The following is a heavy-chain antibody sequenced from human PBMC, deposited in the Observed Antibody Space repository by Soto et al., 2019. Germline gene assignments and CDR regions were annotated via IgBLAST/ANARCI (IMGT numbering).Heavy chain of an antibody. J-gene: IGHJ3*02. CDR2: IYPDDSDT. CDR3: AIGGDWFFFDI. Sequence: GESLKISCNGSGYSFTNYWIGWGRQMPGKGLEWMGIIYPDDSDTRYNPSFQGQVTISADKSISTAYLQWSSLKASDTAMYYCAIGGDWFFFDIWAQGTMVTVSS. D-gene: IGHD2-21*02. V-gene: IGHV5-51*01. CDR1: GYSFTNYW.